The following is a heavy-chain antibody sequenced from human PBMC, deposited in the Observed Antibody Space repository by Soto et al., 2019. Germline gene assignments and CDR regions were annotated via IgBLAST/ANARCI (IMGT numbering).Heavy chain of an antibody. CDR1: GFTFTSYG. V-gene: IGHV1-18*01. Sequence: ASVKVSCKASGFTFTSYGITWVRQAPGQGLEWMGWINAHNGNTHYVQKVQGRVTMTTDTSTSTAYMELRSLRSDDTAVYYCARGGGNDPRPVDYWGQGTLVTVSS. CDR2: INAHNGNT. D-gene: IGHD5-12*01. J-gene: IGHJ4*02. CDR3: ARGGGNDPRPVDY.